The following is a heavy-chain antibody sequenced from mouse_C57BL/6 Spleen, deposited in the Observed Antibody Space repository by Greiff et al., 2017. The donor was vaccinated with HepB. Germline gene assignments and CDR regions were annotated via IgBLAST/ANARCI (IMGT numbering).Heavy chain of an antibody. V-gene: IGHV5-4*01. Sequence: EVHLVESGGGLVKPGGSLKLSCAASGFTFSSYAMSWVRQTPEKRLEWVATISDGGSYTYYPDNVKGRFTISRDNAKNNLYLQMSHLKSEDTAMYYCARDGDYYGSSWAYWGQGTLVTVSA. CDR3: ARDGDYYGSSWAY. J-gene: IGHJ3*01. D-gene: IGHD1-1*01. CDR1: GFTFSSYA. CDR2: ISDGGSYT.